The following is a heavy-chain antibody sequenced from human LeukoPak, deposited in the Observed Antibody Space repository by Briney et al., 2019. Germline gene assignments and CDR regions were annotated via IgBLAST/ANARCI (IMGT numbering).Heavy chain of an antibody. D-gene: IGHD3-22*01. J-gene: IGHJ6*02. CDR2: ISTTGSTV. V-gene: IGHV3-48*03. CDR3: AKDFPHYYESSHGMDA. Sequence: PGGSLRLSCAASGFPFGGYEMNWVRQAPGKGLEWVSYISTTGSTVYYADSVEGRFTISRDNAKNLLYLQMNSLRAEDAAVYYCAKDFPHYYESSHGMDAWGQGTTVTVSS. CDR1: GFPFGGYE.